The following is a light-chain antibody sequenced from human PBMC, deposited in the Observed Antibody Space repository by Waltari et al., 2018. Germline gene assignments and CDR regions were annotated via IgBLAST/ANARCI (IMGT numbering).Light chain of an antibody. CDR2: EVS. CDR3: SSYTSTNTYV. Sequence: QSALTQPASVSGSPGQSITISCTGTSSDVGDYNFVSWYQQHPGKAPKLMIYEVSNRPSGVSNRVAGSKSGNTASLTISGLQAEDEADYYCSSYTSTNTYVFGTGTKVTVL. J-gene: IGLJ1*01. V-gene: IGLV2-14*01. CDR1: SSDVGDYNF.